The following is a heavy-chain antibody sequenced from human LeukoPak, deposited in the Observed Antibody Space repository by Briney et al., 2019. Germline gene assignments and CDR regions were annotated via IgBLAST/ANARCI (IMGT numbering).Heavy chain of an antibody. V-gene: IGHV3-48*04. D-gene: IGHD3-16*01. Sequence: PGGSLRLSCATSGFSFNRRGMNWARQPPGKGLEWVSYISPRSETIFYAESVQGRFAVSRDDAKGSLYLQMHTLRVEDTAVYYCARIDGPTVFTYYMDLWGKGTTVTVAS. J-gene: IGHJ6*03. CDR3: ARIDGPTVFTYYMDL. CDR1: GFSFNRRG. CDR2: ISPRSETI.